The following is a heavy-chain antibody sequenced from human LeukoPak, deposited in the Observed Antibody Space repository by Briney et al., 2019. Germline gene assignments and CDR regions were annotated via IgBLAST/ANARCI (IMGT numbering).Heavy chain of an antibody. D-gene: IGHD3-3*01. J-gene: IGHJ4*02. Sequence: ASVKVSCKASGHTFTGFYMHWVRQAPGQGLEWMGWINPDGGGTNYAQKFQGRVTMTRDTSITTAYMELSRLTSDDTAVYYCARDLGYSRRYYDFSDWGQGTLVTVSS. CDR2: INPDGGGT. V-gene: IGHV1-2*02. CDR1: GHTFTGFY. CDR3: ARDLGYSRRYYDFSD.